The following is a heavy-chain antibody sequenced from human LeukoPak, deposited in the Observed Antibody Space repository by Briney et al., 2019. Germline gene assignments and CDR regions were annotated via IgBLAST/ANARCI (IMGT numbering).Heavy chain of an antibody. CDR2: INHSGST. CDR1: GGSFSGYY. D-gene: IGHD3-22*01. J-gene: IGHJ3*02. V-gene: IGHV4-34*01. CDR3: ARLKSYYDSSGYYFGTYAFDI. Sequence: SETLSLTCAVYGGSFSGYYWSWIRQPPGKGLEWIGEINHSGSTNYNPSLKSRVTISVDTSKNQFSLKLSSVTAADTAVYYCARLKSYYDSSGYYFGTYAFDIWGQGTMVTVSS.